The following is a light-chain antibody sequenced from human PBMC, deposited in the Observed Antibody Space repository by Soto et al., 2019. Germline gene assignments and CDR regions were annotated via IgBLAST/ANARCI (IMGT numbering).Light chain of an antibody. V-gene: IGKV3-15*01. Sequence: EIVMTQSPATLSVSPGERATLSCRAGQSVSSGLAWYQQKPGQTPRLLIYAASTRATGIPARFSGSGSGTEFTLTISSLQSEDFAVYYCQQYGGSPPTYTFGQGTKLEIK. CDR2: AAS. CDR3: QQYGGSPPTYT. J-gene: IGKJ2*01. CDR1: QSVSSG.